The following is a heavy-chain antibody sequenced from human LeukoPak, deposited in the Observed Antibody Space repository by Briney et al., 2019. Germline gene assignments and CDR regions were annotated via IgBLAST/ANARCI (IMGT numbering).Heavy chain of an antibody. Sequence: ASVKVSCKASGYTFTNYYMYWVRQAPGQGLEWMGLINPSGGSASYAQKFQGRVTMTRDTSTSTVYMELSSLKSGDTAMYYCARDGGVGTTYYFDYWGQGTLVTVSS. CDR2: INPSGGSA. V-gene: IGHV1-46*01. J-gene: IGHJ4*02. CDR3: ARDGGVGTTYYFDY. D-gene: IGHD1-26*01. CDR1: GYTFTNYY.